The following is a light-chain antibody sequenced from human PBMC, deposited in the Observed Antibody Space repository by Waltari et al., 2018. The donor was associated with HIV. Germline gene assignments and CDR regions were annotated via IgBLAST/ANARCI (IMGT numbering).Light chain of an antibody. CDR3: QQYNNWPYT. CDR2: SAS. CDR1: QSVSSN. J-gene: IGKJ2*01. Sequence: DIVMTQSPATLSVSPGESATLSCRASQSVSSNLAWYQQKPGQAPRLLIYSASTRATGIPARFSGSGSGTEFTLTISSLQSEDFAVYYCQQYNNWPYTFGQGTKLEIK. V-gene: IGKV3-15*01.